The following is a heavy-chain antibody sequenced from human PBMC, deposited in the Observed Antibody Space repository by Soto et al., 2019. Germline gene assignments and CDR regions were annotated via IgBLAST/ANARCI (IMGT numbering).Heavy chain of an antibody. D-gene: IGHD2-2*01. Sequence: EVQLLESGGSLVQPGAGESLRLSCSASGFIFSDYAMSWVRQAPGKGLEWVSTVRRSGGSATYAASVRGRFTISRDNSKNMLYLQMSSLRADDAAIYDYTRVSGWLLKEYHLDNWGQGTLVTVSS. CDR2: VRRSGGSA. CDR1: GFIFSDYA. CDR3: TRVSGWLLKEYHLDN. J-gene: IGHJ4*02. V-gene: IGHV3-23*01.